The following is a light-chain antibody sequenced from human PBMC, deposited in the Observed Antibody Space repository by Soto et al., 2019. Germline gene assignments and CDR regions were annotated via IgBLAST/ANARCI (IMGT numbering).Light chain of an antibody. CDR2: LNNDGSH. Sequence: QPVLTQSPSASASLGASAKLTGTLSSGHTSYAIAWHQKQPGKGPRYLMDLNNDGSHTKGDGIPDRFSGSSSGAERYLIISSLQSEDEADYYCQTWGTGFQVFGGGTKLTVL. CDR1: SGHTSYA. V-gene: IGLV4-69*01. CDR3: QTWGTGFQV. J-gene: IGLJ2*01.